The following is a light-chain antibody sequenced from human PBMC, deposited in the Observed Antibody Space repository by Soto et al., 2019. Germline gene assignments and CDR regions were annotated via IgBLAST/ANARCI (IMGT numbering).Light chain of an antibody. Sequence: DIQMTQSPPTLSASVGDRVTITCRASESISRWLAWYQQKPGKAPKVLIYKASSMESGPASRVSGSGCGTEVSRTISSLQPDYCSTYYCQQYNRYSTVGQRTKVEIK. CDR1: ESISRW. CDR3: QQYNRYST. J-gene: IGKJ1*01. V-gene: IGKV1-5*03. CDR2: KAS.